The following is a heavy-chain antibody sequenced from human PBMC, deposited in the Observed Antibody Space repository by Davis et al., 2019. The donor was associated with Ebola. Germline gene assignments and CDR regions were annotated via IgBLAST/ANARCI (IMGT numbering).Heavy chain of an antibody. V-gene: IGHV1-69*04. J-gene: IGHJ5*02. CDR3: ARGNQIGGLRPPHWFDP. D-gene: IGHD3-16*01. CDR1: GGSFSSYV. Sequence: SVKVSCKASGGSFSSYVIIWVRQAPGQGLEWMGRIIPILGITNYAQKFQGRLTITADTSTSTAYMELSSLRSEDTAVYYCARGNQIGGLRPPHWFDPWGQGTLVTVSS. CDR2: IIPILGIT.